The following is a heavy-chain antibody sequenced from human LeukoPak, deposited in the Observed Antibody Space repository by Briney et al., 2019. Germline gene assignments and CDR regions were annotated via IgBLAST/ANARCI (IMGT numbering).Heavy chain of an antibody. J-gene: IGHJ2*01. CDR2: IYTSGST. Sequence: SETLSLTCTVSGGSISSYYWSWIRQPAGKGLEWIGRIYTSGSTNYNPSLKSRVTMSVDTSKNQFSLKLSSVTAADTAVYYCARRGYSYGYGWYFDLWGRGTLVTVSS. D-gene: IGHD5-18*01. CDR1: GGSISSYY. V-gene: IGHV4-4*07. CDR3: ARRGYSYGYGWYFDL.